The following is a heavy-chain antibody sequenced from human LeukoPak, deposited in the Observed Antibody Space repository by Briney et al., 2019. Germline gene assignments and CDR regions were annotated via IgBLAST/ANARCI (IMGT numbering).Heavy chain of an antibody. J-gene: IGHJ4*02. V-gene: IGHV4-34*01. CDR2: INHSGST. Sequence: PSETLSLTCAVYGGSFSGYYWSWIRQPPGKGREWIGEINHSGSTNYNPSLKSRVTISVDTSKNQFSLKLSSVTAADTAVYYCARDRLGGEYYDSSGYYYYFDYWGQGTLVTVSS. D-gene: IGHD3-22*01. CDR3: ARDRLGGEYYDSSGYYYYFDY. CDR1: GGSFSGYY.